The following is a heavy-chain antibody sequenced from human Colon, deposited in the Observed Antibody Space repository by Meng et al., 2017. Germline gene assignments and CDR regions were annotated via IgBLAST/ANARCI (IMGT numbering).Heavy chain of an antibody. CDR2: ISDSGST. D-gene: IGHD5-24*01. CDR3: ARGDWLQDVKKKFYVFDMNV. V-gene: IGHV4-59*01. J-gene: IGHJ6*02. Sequence: SESLSLTCTVSGVSISSFYLNWIRQSPGKGLEWIGYISDSGSTKNKPSPKSRVTISADTSKNQIFLNLSSVTAADTAIYYCARGDWLQDVKKKFYVFDMNVWGQGTTVTVSS. CDR1: GVSISSFY.